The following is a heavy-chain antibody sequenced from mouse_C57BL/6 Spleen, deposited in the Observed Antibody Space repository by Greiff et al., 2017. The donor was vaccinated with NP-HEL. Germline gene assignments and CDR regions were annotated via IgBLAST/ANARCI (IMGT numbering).Heavy chain of an antibody. CDR2: IDPSDSYT. Sequence: QVQLQQPGAELVKPGASVKLSCKASGYTFTSYWMQWVKQRPGQGLEWIGEIDPSDSYTNYNQKFKGKATLTVDTSSSTAYMQLSSLTSEDSAVYYCARRDDYYGSSCAMDYWGQGTSVTVSS. D-gene: IGHD1-1*01. J-gene: IGHJ4*01. CDR1: GYTFTSYW. V-gene: IGHV1-50*01. CDR3: ARRDDYYGSSCAMDY.